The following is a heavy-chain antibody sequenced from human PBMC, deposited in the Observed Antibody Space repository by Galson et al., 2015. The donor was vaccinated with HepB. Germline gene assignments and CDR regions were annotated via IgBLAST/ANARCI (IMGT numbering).Heavy chain of an antibody. CDR1: GFGFGHYA. J-gene: IGHJ4*02. CDR2: ISGAGGST. CDR3: AKGSDYYGSGTYYNGALYSDH. Sequence: SLRLSCAGSGFGFGHYAMSWARQAPGKGLEWLSAISGAGGSTYYANSVRGRFTIARDNSKNTPYLQMNGLRAEDTTVYYCAKGSDYYGSGTYYNGALYSDHWGQGTLVTVSS. D-gene: IGHD3-10*01. V-gene: IGHV3-23*01.